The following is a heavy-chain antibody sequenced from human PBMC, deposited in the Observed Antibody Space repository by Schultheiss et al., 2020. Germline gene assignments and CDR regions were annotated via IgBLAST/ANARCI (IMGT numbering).Heavy chain of an antibody. J-gene: IGHJ5*02. Sequence: SQTLSLTCTVSGGSISSYYWSWIRQPAGKGLEWIGRIYTSGSTHYNPSLKSRVTISVDTSKNQFSLTLSSVTAADTAVYYCARLSSSWYANWFDPWGQGTLVTVSS. CDR1: GGSISSYY. D-gene: IGHD6-13*01. CDR3: ARLSSSWYANWFDP. V-gene: IGHV4-4*07. CDR2: IYTSGST.